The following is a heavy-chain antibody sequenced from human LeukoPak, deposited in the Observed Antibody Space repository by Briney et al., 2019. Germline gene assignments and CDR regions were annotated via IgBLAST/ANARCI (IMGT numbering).Heavy chain of an antibody. D-gene: IGHD6-13*01. V-gene: IGHV4-34*01. CDR2: INHSGST. CDR3: ARYDVGQQLVLDY. J-gene: IGHJ4*02. Sequence: KSSETLSLTCAVYGGSFSGYYWSWIRQPPGKGLEWIGEINHSGSTNYNPSLKSRVTISVDTSKNQFSLKLSSVTAADTAVYYCARYDVGQQLVLDYWGQGTLVTVSS. CDR1: GGSFSGYY.